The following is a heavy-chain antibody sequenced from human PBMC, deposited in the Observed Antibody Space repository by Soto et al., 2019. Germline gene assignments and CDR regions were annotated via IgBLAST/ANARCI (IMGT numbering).Heavy chain of an antibody. J-gene: IGHJ4*02. V-gene: IGHV3-48*01. CDR2: ISSSGSTI. CDR3: ARVSEWDLPDS. CDR1: GFSFSTYS. Sequence: EVPLVESGGGLEQPGGSLRLSCAASGFSFSTYSMNWVRQAPGKGLEWISYISSSGSTIKYADSVKGRFTISRDNAKKSLYLQMNSLRVEDTAVYYCARVSEWDLPDSWGQGTLVTVSS. D-gene: IGHD1-26*01.